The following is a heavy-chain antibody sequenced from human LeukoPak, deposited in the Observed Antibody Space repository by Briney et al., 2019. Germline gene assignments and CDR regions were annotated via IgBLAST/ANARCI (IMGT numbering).Heavy chain of an antibody. Sequence: PGGSLRLSCAASGFTFSTYAMSWVRQAPGKGLEWVSAISGTGGSTYYTDSVKGRFTISRDNSKNTLYLQMNSLRAEDTALYYCAITPIAAAARQVFWGQGTLVTVSS. J-gene: IGHJ4*02. CDR3: AITPIAAAARQVF. CDR2: ISGTGGST. V-gene: IGHV3-23*01. CDR1: GFTFSTYA. D-gene: IGHD6-13*01.